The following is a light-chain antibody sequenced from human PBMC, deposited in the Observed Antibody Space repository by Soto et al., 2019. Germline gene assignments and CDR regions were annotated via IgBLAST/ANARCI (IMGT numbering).Light chain of an antibody. CDR3: QQGSTTPIT. Sequence: DIQMTQSPFSLSASVGDRVTITCRASRSINIFLNWYQQKPGEAPRLLVYSAFRIQSGVPSRFNASGSGTDFTLSISSLQPEDFSTYYCQQGSTTPITFGLGTRREIK. V-gene: IGKV1-39*01. J-gene: IGKJ5*01. CDR1: RSINIF. CDR2: SAF.